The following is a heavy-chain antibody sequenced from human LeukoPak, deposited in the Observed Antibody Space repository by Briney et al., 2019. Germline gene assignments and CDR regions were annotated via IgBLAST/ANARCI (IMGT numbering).Heavy chain of an antibody. J-gene: IGHJ3*02. CDR2: VYYSGST. CDR1: GGSISSYS. Sequence: SEDLSLTCTVSGGSISSYSWSWIRQPPGNRLEWIGYVYYSGSTNYNPSLKSRVTISIDTSKNQFSLKLSSVTAADTAVYYCARDQTSKGDAFDIWGQGTMVTVSS. CDR3: ARDQTSKGDAFDI. V-gene: IGHV4-59*01.